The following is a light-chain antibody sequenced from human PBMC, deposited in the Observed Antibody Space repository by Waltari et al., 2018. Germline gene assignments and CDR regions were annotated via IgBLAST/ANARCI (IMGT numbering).Light chain of an antibody. J-gene: IGKJ4*01. V-gene: IGKV3-20*01. Sequence: EIVLTQSPGTLSLSPGETATLSCRASESVSSSHLAWYQQKPGQAPRLLIYAESYRATGIPDRFSGSVSGTDFTLTISRLEPEDFAVYYCQQFGSSPCTFGGGTKVEIK. CDR3: QQFGSSPCT. CDR2: AES. CDR1: ESVSSSH.